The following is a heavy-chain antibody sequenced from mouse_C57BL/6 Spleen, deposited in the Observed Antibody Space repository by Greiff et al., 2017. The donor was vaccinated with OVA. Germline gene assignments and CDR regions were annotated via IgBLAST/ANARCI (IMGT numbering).Heavy chain of an antibody. CDR1: GYTFTSYW. CDR3: ARGSNPYYAMDY. Sequence: QVQLQQPGAELVMPGASVKLSCKASGYTFTSYWMHWVKQRPGQGLEWIGEIDPSDSYTNYNQKFKGKSTLTVDKSSSTAYMQLSSLPSEDSAVYYCARGSNPYYAMDYWGQGTSVTVSS. J-gene: IGHJ4*01. V-gene: IGHV1-69*01. CDR2: IDPSDSYT. D-gene: IGHD1-1*01.